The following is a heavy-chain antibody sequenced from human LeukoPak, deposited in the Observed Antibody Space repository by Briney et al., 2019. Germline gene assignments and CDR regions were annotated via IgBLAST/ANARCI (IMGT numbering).Heavy chain of an antibody. CDR2: INPNSGGT. Sequence: ASVKVSCKAPGYTFTGYYMHWVRQAPGQGLEWMGWINPNSGGTNCAQKFQGRVTMTRDTSISTAHMELSRLRSDHTAVYYCARGILVLPADMWYWGQGTLVTVSS. CDR3: ARGILVLPADMWY. D-gene: IGHD2-2*01. V-gene: IGHV1-2*02. J-gene: IGHJ4*02. CDR1: GYTFTGYY.